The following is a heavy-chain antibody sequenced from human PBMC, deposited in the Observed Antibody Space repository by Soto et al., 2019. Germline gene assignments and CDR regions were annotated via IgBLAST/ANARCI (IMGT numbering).Heavy chain of an antibody. Sequence: QVQLVHSGPEVKKPGASVKLSCKASGYTFTSYAIHWVRQAPRQRLEWMGWINAGNGNTKYSQNFQGRVDSTRDTPASTAYRELNSLRCEDTAMYYCARGLAAAGTIGWFDPWGQGTLVTVCS. CDR2: INAGNGNT. D-gene: IGHD6-13*01. CDR3: ARGLAAAGTIGWFDP. V-gene: IGHV1-3*01. J-gene: IGHJ5*02. CDR1: GYTFTSYA.